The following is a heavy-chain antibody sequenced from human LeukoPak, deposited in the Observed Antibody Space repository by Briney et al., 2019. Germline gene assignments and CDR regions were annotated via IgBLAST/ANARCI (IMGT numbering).Heavy chain of an antibody. CDR3: AKEQRIRHCSEGVCMEGYYFDY. J-gene: IGHJ4*02. D-gene: IGHD2-8*01. CDR1: GFNFNMFA. Sequence: PGGSLRLSCTGSGFNFNMFAIDWVRQAPGQGLEWVSGLSRGGGSTNYADSVKGRFTISRDKSKNMVIPQMNSLRPEDTAVYYCAKEQRIRHCSEGVCMEGYYFDYWGQGTLVTVSS. V-gene: IGHV3-23*01. CDR2: LSRGGGST.